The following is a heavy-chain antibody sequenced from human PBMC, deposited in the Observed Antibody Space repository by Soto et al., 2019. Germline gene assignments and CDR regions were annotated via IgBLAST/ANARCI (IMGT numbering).Heavy chain of an antibody. V-gene: IGHV3-23*01. Sequence: EVELLQSGGGLVQPGGSLRLSCVASGFTFNKHALAWVRQAPGKGLEWVSAISGSGSSTYDSDSVKGRFTISRDNSNNTLYLQMNSLRAEDTAIYFCARTPGVITGLSALDPWGQGTPVTVSS. CDR1: GFTFNKHA. D-gene: IGHD2-21*01. CDR3: ARTPGVITGLSALDP. CDR2: ISGSGSST. J-gene: IGHJ5*02.